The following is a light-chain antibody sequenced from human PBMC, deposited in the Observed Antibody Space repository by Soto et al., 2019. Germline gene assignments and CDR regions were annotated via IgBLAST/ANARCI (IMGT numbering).Light chain of an antibody. CDR1: SSDFGGYNY. CDR3: STYTSRSTLYV. V-gene: IGLV2-14*01. Sequence: QSVLTQPASVSGSPGQSITVSYTGTSSDFGGYNYVSWYQQHPGKAPKLMVYEVTNRPSGVSDRFSGSKSGNTASLTISGLQADDEGYYYCSTYTSRSTLYVFGTGTKLTVL. CDR2: EVT. J-gene: IGLJ1*01.